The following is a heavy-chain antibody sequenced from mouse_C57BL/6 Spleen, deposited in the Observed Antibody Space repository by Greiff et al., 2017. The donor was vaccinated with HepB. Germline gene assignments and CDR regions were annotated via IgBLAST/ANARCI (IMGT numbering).Heavy chain of an antibody. CDR2: IDPEDGDT. J-gene: IGHJ4*01. D-gene: IGHD1-1*01. V-gene: IGHV14-1*01. CDR1: GFNIKDYY. CDR3: TKDWYYGSSYGAMDY. Sequence: VQLKQSGAELVRPGASVKLSCTASGFNIKDYYMHWVKQRPEQGLEWIGRIDPEDGDTEYAPKFQGKATMTADTSSNTAYLQLSSLTSEDTAVYYCTKDWYYGSSYGAMDYWGQGTSVTVSS.